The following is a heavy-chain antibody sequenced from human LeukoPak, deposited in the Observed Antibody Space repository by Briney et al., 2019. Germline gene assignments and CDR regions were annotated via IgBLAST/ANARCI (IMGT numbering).Heavy chain of an antibody. V-gene: IGHV3-7*01. CDR3: ARDESLGDFWSGYFDAFDI. D-gene: IGHD3-3*01. Sequence: GGSLRLSCVASGFTFSSYWMTWVRQAPGKGLEWVANIKQDGSEKYYVDSVKGRFTISRDNAKNSLYPQMNSLRAEDTAVYYCARDESLGDFWSGYFDAFDIWGQGTMVTVSS. J-gene: IGHJ3*02. CDR2: IKQDGSEK. CDR1: GFTFSSYW.